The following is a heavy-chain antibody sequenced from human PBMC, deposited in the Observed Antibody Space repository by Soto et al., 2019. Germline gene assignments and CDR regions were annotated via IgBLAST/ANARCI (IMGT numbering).Heavy chain of an antibody. Sequence: SETLSLTCTVSGGSISSGGYYWSWIRQHPGKGLEWIGYIYYSGSTYYNPSLKSRVTISVDTSKNQFSLKLSSVTAADTAVYYCARDMGDGYNSLDYWGQGTLVTVS. V-gene: IGHV4-31*03. CDR2: IYYSGST. CDR3: ARDMGDGYNSLDY. D-gene: IGHD1-1*01. J-gene: IGHJ4*02. CDR1: GGSISSGGYY.